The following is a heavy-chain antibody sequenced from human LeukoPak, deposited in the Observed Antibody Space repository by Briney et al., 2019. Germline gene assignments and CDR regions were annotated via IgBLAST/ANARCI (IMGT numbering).Heavy chain of an antibody. CDR2: IYSDGST. Sequence: PGGSLRLSCAASGFTVSSNYMSWVRQAPGKGLEWVSVIYSDGSTYYADSVKGRFTISRDNSKNTLFLQMNSLRAEDTAVYHCATSGGNSDYYYYMDVWGKGTTVTISS. D-gene: IGHD4-23*01. CDR1: GFTVSSNY. CDR3: ATSGGNSDYYYYMDV. V-gene: IGHV3-53*01. J-gene: IGHJ6*03.